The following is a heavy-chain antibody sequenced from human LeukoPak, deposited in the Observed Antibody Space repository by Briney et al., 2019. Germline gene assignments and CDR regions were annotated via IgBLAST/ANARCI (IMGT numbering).Heavy chain of an antibody. V-gene: IGHV3-33*01. J-gene: IGHJ4*02. CDR2: IWYDGSNK. CDR1: GFTFSSYG. CDR3: ARVTSSGYYEDY. Sequence: GGSLRLSCAASGFTFSSYGMHWVRQAPGKGLEWVAVIWYDGSNKYYADSVKGRFTISRDNSKNTLYLQMNSLGAEDTAVYYCARVTSSGYYEDYWGQGTLVTVSS. D-gene: IGHD3-22*01.